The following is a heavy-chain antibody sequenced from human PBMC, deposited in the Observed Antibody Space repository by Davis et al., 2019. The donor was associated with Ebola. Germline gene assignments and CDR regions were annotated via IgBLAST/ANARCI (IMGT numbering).Heavy chain of an antibody. J-gene: IGHJ4*02. CDR3: TKFHLFAVRAFTTGGFDF. CDR1: GGSLRGHY. CDR2: INHSGTT. Sequence: SETLSLTCAVYGGSLRGHYWSWFRQLPGKGLEWNGEINHSGTTNYDPSLRSRVTISTDTSTNQFPLKLTSVTAADTAVYYCTKFHLFAVRAFTTGGFDFWGQGTLVTVSS. D-gene: IGHD3-10*01. V-gene: IGHV4-34*01.